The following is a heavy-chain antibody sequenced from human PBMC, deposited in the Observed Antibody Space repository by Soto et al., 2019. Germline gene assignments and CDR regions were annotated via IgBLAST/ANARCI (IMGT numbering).Heavy chain of an antibody. J-gene: IGHJ3*01. D-gene: IGHD4-17*01. Sequence: PGESLKISCKGSGFSFTTYWIAWVRQMPGKGLEWMGITYPGDSKTTYSPSFQGQVTISADKSISTAYLQWSSLKASDTAMYYCARDLDYGGTSEASDVWGQGTMVTVSS. CDR2: TYPGDSKT. CDR3: ARDLDYGGTSEASDV. V-gene: IGHV5-51*01. CDR1: GFSFTTYW.